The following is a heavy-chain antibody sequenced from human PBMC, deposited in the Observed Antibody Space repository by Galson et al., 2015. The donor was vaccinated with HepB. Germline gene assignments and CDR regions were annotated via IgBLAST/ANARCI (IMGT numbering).Heavy chain of an antibody. D-gene: IGHD3-3*01. V-gene: IGHV4-61*02. CDR2: IYTSGST. CDR1: GGSISSGSYY. J-gene: IGHJ4*02. CDR3: ARAPGGSDFWNN. Sequence: TLSLTCSVSGGSISSGSYYWSWIRQPAGKGLEWIGRIYTSGSTNFNPSLKSRVAMSVDTSKNQLSLELSSVTAADTAMYYCARAPGGSDFWNNWGQGTLVTVSS.